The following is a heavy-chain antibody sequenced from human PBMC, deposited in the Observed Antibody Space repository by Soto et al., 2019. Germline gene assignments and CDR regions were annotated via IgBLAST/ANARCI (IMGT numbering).Heavy chain of an antibody. CDR2: IDPSDSYT. J-gene: IGHJ6*02. CDR3: ASLFYYYDSSGYGMDV. Sequence: PGESLKISCKGSGYSFTSYWISWVRQMPGKGLEWMGRIDPSDSYTNYSPSFQGHVTISADKSISTAYLQWSSLKASDTAMYYCASLFYYYDSSGYGMDVWGQGTTVTAP. CDR1: GYSFTSYW. D-gene: IGHD3-22*01. V-gene: IGHV5-10-1*01.